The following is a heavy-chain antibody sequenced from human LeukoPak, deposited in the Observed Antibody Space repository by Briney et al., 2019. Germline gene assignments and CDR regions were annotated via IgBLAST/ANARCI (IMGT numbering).Heavy chain of an antibody. J-gene: IGHJ4*02. V-gene: IGHV3-74*01. CDR2: ISSDGIST. CDR1: GFTFSSYW. D-gene: IGHD2-2*03. Sequence: GGSLRLSCAASGFTFSSYWMHWVRQAPRKGLVWVSRISSDGISTDYADSVKGRFTISRDNAKNTLYLQLNSLRAEDTAVYYCARARSGYGDYWGQGTLVTVSS. CDR3: ARARSGYGDY.